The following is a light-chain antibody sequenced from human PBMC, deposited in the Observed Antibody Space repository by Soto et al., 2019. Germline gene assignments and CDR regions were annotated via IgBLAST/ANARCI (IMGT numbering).Light chain of an antibody. CDR3: QQYGGSTWA. V-gene: IGKV3-20*01. CDR2: GAP. Sequence: EIVLTQSPGTLPLSPGERATLSCRASQSVSSSFLAWYQQKPGQAPRLLIYGAPSRATGIPDRFSGSGSGTDFTLTISRLDPEDFAVYYCQQYGGSTWAFGQGTKVEIK. CDR1: QSVSSSF. J-gene: IGKJ1*01.